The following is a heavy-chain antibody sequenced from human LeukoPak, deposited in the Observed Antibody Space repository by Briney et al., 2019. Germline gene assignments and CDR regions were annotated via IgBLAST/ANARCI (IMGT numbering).Heavy chain of an antibody. CDR2: IYYSGST. CDR3: ARNYYDSIDDAFDI. J-gene: IGHJ3*02. Sequence: PSETLSLTCTVSGGSISSSSYYWGWIRQPPGKGLEWIGNIYYSGSTYYNPSLKSRVTISVDTSKNQFSLKLSSVTAADTAVYCCARNYYDSIDDAFDIWGQGTMVTVSS. D-gene: IGHD3-22*01. CDR1: GGSISSSSYY. V-gene: IGHV4-39*07.